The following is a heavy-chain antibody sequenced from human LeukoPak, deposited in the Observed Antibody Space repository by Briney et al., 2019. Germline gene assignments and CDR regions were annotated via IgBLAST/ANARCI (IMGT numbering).Heavy chain of an antibody. CDR3: AKAPHPIQLSVFDY. CDR2: ISAYNGNT. D-gene: IGHD5-18*01. V-gene: IGHV1-18*01. CDR1: GYTFTSYG. J-gene: IGHJ4*02. Sequence: GASVKVSCKASGYTFTSYGISWVRQAPGQGLEWMGWISAYNGNTNYAQKLQGRVTMTTDTSTSTAYMELRSLRSDDTAVYYCAKAPHPIQLSVFDYWGQGTLVTVSS.